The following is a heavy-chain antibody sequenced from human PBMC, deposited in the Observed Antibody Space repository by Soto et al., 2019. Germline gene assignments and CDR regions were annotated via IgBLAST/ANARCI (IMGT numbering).Heavy chain of an antibody. V-gene: IGHV1-18*01. CDR3: ARDDSGFSGSHYIDYFNY. D-gene: IGHD1-26*01. CDR1: GYTFTSYG. Sequence: GASVKVSCKASGYTFTSYGITWARQTPGQGLEWMGWISAYNGNTNYAQKLQGRVTFTRDTSAGTVYMQLSSLTSEDTAVYYCARDDSGFSGSHYIDYFNYWGQGALVTVSS. J-gene: IGHJ4*02. CDR2: ISAYNGNT.